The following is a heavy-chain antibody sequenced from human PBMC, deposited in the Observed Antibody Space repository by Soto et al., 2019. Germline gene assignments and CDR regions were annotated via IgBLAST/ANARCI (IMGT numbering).Heavy chain of an antibody. D-gene: IGHD5-18*01. CDR2: IYHSGST. J-gene: IGHJ5*02. CDR3: ARETNTAMSPCWFEP. V-gene: IGHV4-4*02. Sequence: QVQLQESGPGLVKPSGTLSLTCAVSGGSISSTNWWSCVRQPPGTGLEWIGEIYHSGSTSYNPSLKSRVTISVEKSKEQFSLKLSSVTAADTAVYYCARETNTAMSPCWFEPWCQGNLLTVPS. CDR1: GGSISSTNW.